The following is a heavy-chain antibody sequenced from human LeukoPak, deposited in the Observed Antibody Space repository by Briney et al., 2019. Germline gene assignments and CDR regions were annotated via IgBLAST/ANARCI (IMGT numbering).Heavy chain of an antibody. V-gene: IGHV4-59*01. CDR3: ARATSWLPRAFDI. D-gene: IGHD3-22*01. CDR2: IYYSGST. J-gene: IGHJ3*02. CDR1: GGSISSYY. Sequence: SETLSLTCTVSGGSISSYYWSWIRQPPGKGLEWIGYIYYSGSTNYNPSLKSRVTISVDTSNNQFSLKLSSVTAADTAVYYCARATSWLPRAFDIWGQGTMVTVSS.